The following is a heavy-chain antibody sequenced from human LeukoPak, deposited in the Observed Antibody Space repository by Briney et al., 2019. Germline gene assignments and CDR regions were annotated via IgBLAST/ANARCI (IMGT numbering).Heavy chain of an antibody. Sequence: ASVKVSCKASGYTFTSYGISWVRQAPGQGLEWMGWISAYNGDTKYAQNFQGRVTLTTYTLTTTAYLELRSLTSDDTAVYYCARDPSNTSGWKTWFDPWGQGTLVTVSS. CDR3: ARDPSNTSGWKTWFDP. J-gene: IGHJ5*02. V-gene: IGHV1-18*01. D-gene: IGHD6-19*01. CDR1: GYTFTSYG. CDR2: ISAYNGDT.